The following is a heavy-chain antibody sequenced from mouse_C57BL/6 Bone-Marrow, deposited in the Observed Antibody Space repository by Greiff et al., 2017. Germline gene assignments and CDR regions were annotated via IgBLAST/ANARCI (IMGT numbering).Heavy chain of an antibody. CDR2: IDPSDSYT. V-gene: IGHV1-59*01. J-gene: IGHJ2*01. D-gene: IGHD2-3*01. CDR3: AREDDGYCLDY. Sequence: VQLQQPGAELVRPGTSVKLSCKASGYTFTSYWMHWVKQRPGQGLEWIGVIDPSDSYTNYNQKFKGKATLTVDTSSSTAYMQLSSLTSEDSAVYYCAREDDGYCLDYWGQGTTLTVSS. CDR1: GYTFTSYW.